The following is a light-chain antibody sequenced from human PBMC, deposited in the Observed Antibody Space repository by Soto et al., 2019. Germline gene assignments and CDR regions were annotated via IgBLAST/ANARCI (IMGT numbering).Light chain of an antibody. J-gene: IGLJ1*01. CDR2: DNI. Sequence: QTVVTQPPSVSGAPGQRVTISCTGSSSNIGAGYHVHWYQQLPGRAPRLLIYDNINRPSGVPDRFSGSKSGTSASLAITGLQAEDEADYYCQSYDSTLSARYVFGTGTKLTVL. CDR3: QSYDSTLSARYV. CDR1: SSNIGAGYH. V-gene: IGLV1-40*01.